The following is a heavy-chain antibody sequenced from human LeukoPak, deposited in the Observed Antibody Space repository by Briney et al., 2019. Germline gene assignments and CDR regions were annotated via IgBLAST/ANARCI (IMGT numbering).Heavy chain of an antibody. D-gene: IGHD3-16*02. Sequence: GGSLRLSCAASGFTFSSYAMSWVRQAPGKGLEWVSAIGTAGDTYYPGSVKGRFTISRENAKNSLYLQMNSLRAGDTAVYYCARGFPYDYVWGSYPGDYWGQGTLVTVSS. CDR1: GFTFSSYA. V-gene: IGHV3-13*01. CDR3: ARGFPYDYVWGSYPGDY. J-gene: IGHJ4*02. CDR2: IGTAGDT.